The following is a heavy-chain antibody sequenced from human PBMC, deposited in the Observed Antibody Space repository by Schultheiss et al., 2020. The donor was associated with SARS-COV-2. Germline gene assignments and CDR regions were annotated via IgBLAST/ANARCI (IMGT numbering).Heavy chain of an antibody. CDR2: IYSGGST. CDR1: GFTVSSNY. D-gene: IGHD1-14*01. Sequence: GGSLRLSCAASGFTVSSNYMSWVRQAPGKGLEWVSVIYSGGSTYYADSVKGRFTISRDNSKNTLYLQMNSLRAEDTAVYYCAKEGVYEYYFDYWGQGTLVTVSS. CDR3: AKEGVYEYYFDY. J-gene: IGHJ4*02. V-gene: IGHV3-66*01.